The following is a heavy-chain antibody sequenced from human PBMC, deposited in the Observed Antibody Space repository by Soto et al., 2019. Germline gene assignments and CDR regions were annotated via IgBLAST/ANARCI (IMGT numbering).Heavy chain of an antibody. CDR3: ERDVGEGLSHSGSYYPFDY. V-gene: IGHV1-69*01. D-gene: IGHD1-26*01. CDR2: IIPIFGTA. J-gene: IGHJ4*02. CDR1: GGTFSSYA. Sequence: QVQLVQSGAEVKKPGSSVKVSCKASGGTFSSYAISWVRQAPGQGLEWMGGIIPIFGTANYAQKFQGRVTITADESTSTAYMELSSLRSEDTAVYYCERDVGEGLSHSGSYYPFDYWGQGTLVTVSS.